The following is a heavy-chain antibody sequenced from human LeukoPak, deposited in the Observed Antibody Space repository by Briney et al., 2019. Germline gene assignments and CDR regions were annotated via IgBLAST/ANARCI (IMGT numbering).Heavy chain of an antibody. V-gene: IGHV3-7*01. CDR3: AREGVVNGFDS. CDR2: IKEDGSEK. D-gene: IGHD2-8*01. CDR1: GFTFSRYW. Sequence: GGSLRLSCAASGFTFSRYWMSWVRQAPGKGLEWVANIKEDGSEKYYVDSVKGRFTISRDNGRNSLYLQMNSLRAEDTAPYYCAREGVVNGFDSWGQGTLVTVSS. J-gene: IGHJ4*02.